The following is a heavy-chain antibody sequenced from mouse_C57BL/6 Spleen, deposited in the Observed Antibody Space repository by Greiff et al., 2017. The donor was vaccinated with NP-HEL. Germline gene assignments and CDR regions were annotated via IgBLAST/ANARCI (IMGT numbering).Heavy chain of an antibody. V-gene: IGHV1-52*01. D-gene: IGHD1-1*01. CDR2: IDPSDSET. CDR1: GYTFTSYW. J-gene: IGHJ1*03. Sequence: VQLQQPGAELVRPGSSVKLSCKASGYTFTSYWMHWVKQRPIHGLEWIGNIDPSDSETHYNQKFKDKATLTVDKSSSTAYMQLSSLTSEDSAVYYCARWTYYYGSRGYFDVWGTGTTVTVSS. CDR3: ARWTYYYGSRGYFDV.